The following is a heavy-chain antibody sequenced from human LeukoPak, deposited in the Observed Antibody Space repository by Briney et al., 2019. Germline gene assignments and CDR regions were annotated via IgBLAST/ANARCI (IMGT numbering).Heavy chain of an antibody. V-gene: IGHV4-34*01. D-gene: IGHD5-24*01. Sequence: SETLSLTCAVYGGSFSGYYWSWIRQPPGKGLEWIGEINHSGSTNYNPSLKSRVTISVDTPKNQFSLKLSSVTAADTAVYYCARGGGWLQSFDYWGQGTLVTVSS. CDR2: INHSGST. CDR3: ARGGGWLQSFDY. CDR1: GGSFSGYY. J-gene: IGHJ4*02.